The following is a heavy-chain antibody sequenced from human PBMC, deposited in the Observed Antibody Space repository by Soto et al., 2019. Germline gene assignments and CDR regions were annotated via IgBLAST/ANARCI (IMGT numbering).Heavy chain of an antibody. V-gene: IGHV1-24*01. CDR1: GYTLTELS. D-gene: IGHD3-3*01. Sequence: ASVKVSCKVSGYTLTELSMHWVRQAPGKGLEWMGGFDPEDGETIYAQKFQGRVTMTEDTSTDTAYMELSSLRSEDTAVYYCAPIFGVVWRYNWFDPWGQGTLVTVSS. J-gene: IGHJ5*02. CDR3: APIFGVVWRYNWFDP. CDR2: FDPEDGET.